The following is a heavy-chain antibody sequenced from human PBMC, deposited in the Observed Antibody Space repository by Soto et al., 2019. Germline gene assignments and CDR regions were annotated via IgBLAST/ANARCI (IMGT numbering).Heavy chain of an antibody. Sequence: QLQLQESGPGLVKPSETLSLTCTVSGGSISSSSYYWGWIRQPPGKGLEWIGSIYYSGSTYYNPSLKSRVTISVDTSKNQFSLKLSSVTAADTAVHYGARHPICCNQRGSWYFELWGRGTLVTVSS. CDR3: ARHPICCNQRGSWYFEL. V-gene: IGHV4-39*01. CDR2: IYYSGST. CDR1: GGSISSSSYY. J-gene: IGHJ2*01. D-gene: IGHD3-16*01.